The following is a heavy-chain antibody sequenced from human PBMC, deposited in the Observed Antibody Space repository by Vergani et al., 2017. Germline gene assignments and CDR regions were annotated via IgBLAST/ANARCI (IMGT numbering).Heavy chain of an antibody. V-gene: IGHV3-7*01. CDR1: GFSFSSYK. Sequence: EVQLVESGGGLVQPGGSLRLSCAASGFSFSSYKMGWVRQAPGKGLEWVANIKQDGSEKGYVDSVKGRFTISRDNGKNSLSLQMGSLRGEDTAVYYCGRERPETNAYDYWGQGTLVTVSS. D-gene: IGHD1-7*01. CDR3: GRERPETNAYDY. CDR2: IKQDGSEK. J-gene: IGHJ4*02.